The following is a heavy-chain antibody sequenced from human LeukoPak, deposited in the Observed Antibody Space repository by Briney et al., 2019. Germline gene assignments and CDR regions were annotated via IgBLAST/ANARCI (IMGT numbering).Heavy chain of an antibody. D-gene: IGHD5-12*01. V-gene: IGHV1-2*02. Sequence: GASVKVSCKASGYTFTGYYMHWVRQAPGQGLEWMGWINPNSGGTNYAQKFQGRVTMTRDTSISTAYMELSRLRSDDTAVYYCAREGSGYSGHTIFDYWGQGTLVTVSS. CDR2: INPNSGGT. CDR1: GYTFTGYY. J-gene: IGHJ4*02. CDR3: AREGSGYSGHTIFDY.